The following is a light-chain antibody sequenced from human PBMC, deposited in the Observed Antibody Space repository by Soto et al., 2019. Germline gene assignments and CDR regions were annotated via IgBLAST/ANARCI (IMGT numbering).Light chain of an antibody. CDR1: QSISTY. Sequence: DIQMTQSPSSLSASVGDRVTITCRASQSISTYVNWYQQKPGKAPNLLIFGASRLQSGVPSRFSGSRSGTDFTLTIXXLRPEDFATYFCQQSFSQPWTFGQGTKVDIK. CDR3: QQSFSQPWT. J-gene: IGKJ1*01. V-gene: IGKV1-39*01. CDR2: GAS.